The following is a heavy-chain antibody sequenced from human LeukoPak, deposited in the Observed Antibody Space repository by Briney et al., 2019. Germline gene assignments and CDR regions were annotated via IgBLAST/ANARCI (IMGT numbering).Heavy chain of an antibody. Sequence: GGSLRLSCTASGLTFSTSGLSWVRQAPGKGLEWVASIGPTGSDRYHADSIKGRFTISRDNANNLLYLQMNSLRAEDTAVYYCATETNGRHYDYWGQGTLLTVSS. D-gene: IGHD1-14*01. CDR1: GLTFSTSG. CDR2: IGPTGSDR. J-gene: IGHJ4*02. CDR3: ATETNGRHYDY. V-gene: IGHV3-21*06.